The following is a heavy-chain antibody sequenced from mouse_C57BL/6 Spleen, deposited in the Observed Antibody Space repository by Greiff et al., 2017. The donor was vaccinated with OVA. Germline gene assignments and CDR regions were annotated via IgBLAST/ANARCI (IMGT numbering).Heavy chain of an antibody. Sequence: KLMESGGGLVQPGGSLSLSCAASGFTFTDYYMSWVRQPPGKALEWLGFIRNKANGYTTEYSASVKGRFTISRDNSQSILYLQMNALRAEDSATYYCARSSYGDAMDYWGQGTSVTVSS. D-gene: IGHD1-1*01. CDR1: GFTFTDYY. CDR2: IRNKANGYTT. CDR3: ARSSYGDAMDY. V-gene: IGHV7-3*01. J-gene: IGHJ4*01.